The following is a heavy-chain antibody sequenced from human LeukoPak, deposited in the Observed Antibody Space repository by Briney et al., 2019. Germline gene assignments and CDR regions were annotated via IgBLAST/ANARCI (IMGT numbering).Heavy chain of an antibody. CDR1: GFTFSSYG. V-gene: IGHV3-30*18. CDR2: ISYGGSNK. J-gene: IGHJ4*02. Sequence: GRSLRLSCAASGFTFSSYGMHWVRQAPGKGLEWVAVISYGGSNKYYADSVKGRFTISRDNSKNTLYLQMNSLRAEDTAVYYCAKGGGGGYSYGQRLGYWGQGTLVTVSS. D-gene: IGHD5-18*01. CDR3: AKGGGGGYSYGQRLGY.